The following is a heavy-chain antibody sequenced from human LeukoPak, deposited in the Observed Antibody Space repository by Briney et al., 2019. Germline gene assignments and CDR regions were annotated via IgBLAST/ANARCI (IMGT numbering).Heavy chain of an antibody. V-gene: IGHV3-48*03. CDR1: GFPFSSYE. CDR2: ISRSARTI. CDR3: ARATYSGSPLDY. D-gene: IGHD1-26*01. J-gene: IGHJ4*02. Sequence: PGGSLRLSCAASGFPFSSYEMNWVRQAPGKGLEWVSYISRSARTIYYTGSVKGRFTISRDNAKNSLYLQMNSLRAEDTAVYYCARATYSGSPLDYWGQGTLVTVSS.